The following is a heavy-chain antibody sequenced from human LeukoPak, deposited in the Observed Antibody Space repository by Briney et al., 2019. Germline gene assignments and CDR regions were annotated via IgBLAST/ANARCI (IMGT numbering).Heavy chain of an antibody. D-gene: IGHD3-10*01. V-gene: IGHV4-34*01. J-gene: IGHJ3*02. CDR2: INHSGST. CDR1: GGSFSGYY. CDR3: ARGVYSGGYASWPFFFDI. Sequence: SETLSLTCAVYGGSFSGYYWSWIRQPPGKGLEWIGEINHSGSTNYNPSLKSRVTISVDTSKNQFSLKLSSVTAADTAVYYCARGVYSGGYASWPFFFDIWGKGKMIPVFS.